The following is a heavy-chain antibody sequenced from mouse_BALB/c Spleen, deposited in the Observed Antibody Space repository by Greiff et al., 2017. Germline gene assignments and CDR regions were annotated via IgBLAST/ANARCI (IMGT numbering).Heavy chain of an antibody. CDR1: GFTFSSFG. D-gene: IGHD2-10*02. Sequence: EVQGVESGGGLVQPGGSRKLSCAASGFTFSSFGMHWVRQAPEKGLEWVAYISSGSSTIYYADTVKGRFTISRDNPKNTRFLQMNSLRSEDTAMYDCARRYGNYFYWYFDVGGAGTTVTVSS. CDR3: ARRYGNYFYWYFDV. J-gene: IGHJ1*01. V-gene: IGHV5-17*02. CDR2: ISSGSSTI.